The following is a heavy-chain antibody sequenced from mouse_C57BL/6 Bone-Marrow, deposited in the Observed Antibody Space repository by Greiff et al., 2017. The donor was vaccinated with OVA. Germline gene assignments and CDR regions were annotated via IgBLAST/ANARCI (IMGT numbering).Heavy chain of an antibody. J-gene: IGHJ1*03. CDR2: ISDGGSYT. V-gene: IGHV5-4*01. CDR3: AKTTVVATRYFDV. CDR1: GFTFSSYA. D-gene: IGHD1-1*01. Sequence: EVQLQESGGGLVKPGGSLKLSCAASGFTFSSYAMSWVRQTPEKRLEWVATISDGGSYTYYPDNVKGRFTISRDNAKNNLYLQMSHLKSEDTAMYYGAKTTVVATRYFDVWGTGTTVTGSS.